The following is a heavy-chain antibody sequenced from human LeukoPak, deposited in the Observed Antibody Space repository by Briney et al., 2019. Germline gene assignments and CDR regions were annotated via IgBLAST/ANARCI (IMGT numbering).Heavy chain of an antibody. CDR1: GFTFSSYW. CDR2: ISGSGGST. CDR3: AKDLTMIVVVNYFDY. V-gene: IGHV3-23*01. D-gene: IGHD3-22*01. Sequence: SGGSLRLSCAASGFTFSSYWMSWVRQAPGKGLEWVSAISGSGGSTYYADSVKGRFTISRDNSKNTLYLQMNSLRAEDTAVYYCAKDLTMIVVVNYFDYWGQGTLVTVSS. J-gene: IGHJ4*02.